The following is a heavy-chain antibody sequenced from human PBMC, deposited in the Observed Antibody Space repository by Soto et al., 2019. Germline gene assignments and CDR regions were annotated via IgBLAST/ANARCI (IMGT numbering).Heavy chain of an antibody. Sequence: GGALRLSCAASGFTFGTYTMNWVRQAPGKGLEWVSALGGGGDTHYAESVKGRFTISRDYSKNILLLQMNSLRDEVSAIYYCTKDRHPDGIWTFDFWGQGTLVTVSS. D-gene: IGHD3-9*01. CDR3: TKDRHPDGIWTFDF. CDR2: LGGGGDT. CDR1: GFTFGTYT. V-gene: IGHV3-23*01. J-gene: IGHJ4*02.